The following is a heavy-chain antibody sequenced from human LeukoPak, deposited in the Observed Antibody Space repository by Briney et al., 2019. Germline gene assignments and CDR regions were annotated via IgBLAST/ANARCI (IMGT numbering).Heavy chain of an antibody. V-gene: IGHV4-34*01. D-gene: IGHD3-16*01. J-gene: IGHJ4*02. CDR2: INHSGST. Sequence: SETLSLTCAVYGGSFSGYYWSWIRQPPGKGLEWIGEINHSGSTNYNPSLKSRVTISVGTSKNQFSLKLSSVTAADAAVYYCARSPVGFMARVGYWGQGTLVTVSS. CDR3: ARSPVGFMARVGY. CDR1: GGSFSGYY.